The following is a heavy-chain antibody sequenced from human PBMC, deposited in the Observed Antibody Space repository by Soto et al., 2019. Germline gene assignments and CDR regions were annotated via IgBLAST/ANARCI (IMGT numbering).Heavy chain of an antibody. D-gene: IGHD6-13*01. CDR1: GGTISSYA. J-gene: IGHJ4*02. Sequence: ASVKVSCKASGGTISSYAISWVRQAPGQGLEWMGGIIPIFGTANYAQKFQGRVTITADDSTSTAYMELSSLSSEDTAVYYCARDWATGIAAAGPFDYWGQGTLVTFSS. CDR2: IIPIFGTA. V-gene: IGHV1-69*13. CDR3: ARDWATGIAAAGPFDY.